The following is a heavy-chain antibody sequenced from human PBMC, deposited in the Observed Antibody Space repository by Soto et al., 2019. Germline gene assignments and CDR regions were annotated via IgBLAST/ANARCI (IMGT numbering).Heavy chain of an antibody. Sequence: GGSLRLSCAASGFTFSSFGMHWVRQAPGKGLEWVAVISYDGSNKKYADSVKGRFTISRDNSKNTLYLQMNSLRVEDTAVYYCAKGQYCSGGSCYFNPSDYWGQGSLVTAPQ. CDR1: GFTFSSFG. CDR3: AKGQYCSGGSCYFNPSDY. CDR2: ISYDGSNK. D-gene: IGHD2-15*01. V-gene: IGHV3-30*18. J-gene: IGHJ4*02.